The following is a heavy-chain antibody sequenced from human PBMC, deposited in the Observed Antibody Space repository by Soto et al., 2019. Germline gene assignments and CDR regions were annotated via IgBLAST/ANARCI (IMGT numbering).Heavy chain of an antibody. CDR3: ARERFQVISDGMDV. D-gene: IGHD2-21*01. CDR1: GYTFSGYY. J-gene: IGHJ6*02. CDR2: INPKSGGT. Sequence: ASVKVSCKASGYTFSGYYIHWVRQAPGQGLEWMGWINPKSGGTKYTQKFQGRVTMTRDTSINTAYMDLSSLRFDDAAVYFCARERFQVISDGMDVWGQGTTVTVSS. V-gene: IGHV1-2*02.